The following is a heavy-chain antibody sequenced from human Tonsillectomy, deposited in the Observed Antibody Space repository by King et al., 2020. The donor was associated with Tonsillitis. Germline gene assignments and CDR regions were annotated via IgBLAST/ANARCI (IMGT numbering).Heavy chain of an antibody. Sequence: QLQESGPGLVKPSQTLSLNCTVSGGSINSDTYYWSWIRQPAGKGLEWIGRLHTSGTTNYNPSLRSRVTMSVDTSKNQFSLQLTSVTAADTAVYYCVSEGKYCSRLSCARFDSWGQGMMVAVSS. V-gene: IGHV4-61*02. CDR1: GGSINSDTYY. CDR2: LHTSGTT. J-gene: IGHJ4*02. CDR3: VSEGKYCSRLSCARFDS. D-gene: IGHD2-2*01.